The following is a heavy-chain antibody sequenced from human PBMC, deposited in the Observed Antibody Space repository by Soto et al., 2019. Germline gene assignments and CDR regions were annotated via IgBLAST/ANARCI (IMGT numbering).Heavy chain of an antibody. Sequence: PGGSLRLSCAASGFTFSSYGMHWVRQAPGKGLEWVAVIWYDGSNKYYADSVKGRFTISRDNSKNTLYLQMNSLRAEDTAVYYCARGFDIVQYYYYYMDVWGKGTTVTSP. CDR2: IWYDGSNK. CDR1: GFTFSSYG. V-gene: IGHV3-33*01. J-gene: IGHJ6*03. D-gene: IGHD2-15*01. CDR3: ARGFDIVQYYYYYMDV.